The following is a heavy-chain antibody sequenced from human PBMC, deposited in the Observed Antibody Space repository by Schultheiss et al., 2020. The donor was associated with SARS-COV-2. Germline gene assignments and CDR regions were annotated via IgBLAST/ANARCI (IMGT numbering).Heavy chain of an antibody. V-gene: IGHV4-59*12. J-gene: IGHJ4*02. D-gene: IGHD4-11*01. Sequence: SETLSLTCTVSGGSISSYYWSWIRQPPGKGLEWIGRIYYSGSTYYNPSLKSRVTISVDTSKNQFSLKLSSVTAADTAVYYCARGDYSNYPSFFDYWGQGTLVTVSS. CDR2: IYYSGST. CDR3: ARGDYSNYPSFFDY. CDR1: GGSISSYY.